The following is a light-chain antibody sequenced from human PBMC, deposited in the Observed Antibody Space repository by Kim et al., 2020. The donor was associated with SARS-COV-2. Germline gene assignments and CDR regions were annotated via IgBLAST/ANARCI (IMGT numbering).Light chain of an antibody. CDR3: QQNYSTPPS. CDR1: QTVLYNSNNKNY. V-gene: IGKV4-1*01. CDR2: WAS. Sequence: DIVMTQSPDSLAVSLGERATLNCKSSQTVLYNSNNKNYLAWYQQKPGQAPKLLIYWASIRESGVSDRFSGSGSKTDFTPTISSLQAEDVAVYDCQQNYSTPPSSGQGPKLQ. J-gene: IGKJ2*03.